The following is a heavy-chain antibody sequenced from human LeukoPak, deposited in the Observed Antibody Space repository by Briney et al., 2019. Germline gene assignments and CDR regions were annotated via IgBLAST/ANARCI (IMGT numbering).Heavy chain of an antibody. D-gene: IGHD5-24*01. CDR2: IKQDGTET. J-gene: IGHJ5*02. V-gene: IGHV3-7*01. CDR3: ARNTDRDAYMAS. Sequence: GGSLRLSCEVTGFTLSSYCMSWVRQAPGKAREWVANIKQDGTETHYGDSVKGRFTISRDNAKNSLYLQLNSLRGEDTAVYYCARNTDRDAYMASWGQGTLVTVSS. CDR1: GFTLSSYC.